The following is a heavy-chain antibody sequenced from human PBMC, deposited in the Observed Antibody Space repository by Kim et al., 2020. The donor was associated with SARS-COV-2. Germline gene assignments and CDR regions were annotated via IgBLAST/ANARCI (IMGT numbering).Heavy chain of an antibody. CDR3: ARGAIAAAGAPGGYYYGMDV. D-gene: IGHD6-13*01. Sequence: GGSLRLSCAASGFTFSSYSMNWVRQAPGKGLEWVSYISSSSSTIYYADSVKGRFTISRDNAKNSLYLQMNSLRDEDTAVYYCARGAIAAAGAPGGYYYGMDVWGQGTTVTVSS. CDR1: GFTFSSYS. J-gene: IGHJ6*02. CDR2: ISSSSSTI. V-gene: IGHV3-48*02.